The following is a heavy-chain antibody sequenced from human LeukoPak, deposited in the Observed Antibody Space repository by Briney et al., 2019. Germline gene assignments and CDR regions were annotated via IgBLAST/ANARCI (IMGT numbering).Heavy chain of an antibody. J-gene: IGHJ4*02. CDR3: AKDERYCSGGSCYPASFDY. Sequence: PGGSLRLSGAASGFTFSSYGMHWVRQAPGKELEWVAVISYDGSNKYYADSVKGRFTISRDNSKNTLYLQMNSLRAEDTAVYYCAKDERYCSGGSCYPASFDYWGQGTLVTVSS. CDR1: GFTFSSYG. CDR2: ISYDGSNK. D-gene: IGHD2-15*01. V-gene: IGHV3-30*18.